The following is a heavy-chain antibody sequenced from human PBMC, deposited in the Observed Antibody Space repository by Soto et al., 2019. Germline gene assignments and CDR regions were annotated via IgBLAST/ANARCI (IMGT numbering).Heavy chain of an antibody. CDR1: GFSFSSFA. V-gene: IGHV3-23*01. CDR3: AKTRGSMIYAISVYGMDV. CDR2: ISGSAEST. J-gene: IGHJ6*02. Sequence: EVQLLESGGGFIHPGGSLRLSCAASGFSFSSFAMNWVRQAPGKGLDWVSIISGSAESTFYADFVKGRFTISRDNSKSTLYLQINSLRAEDTAVYYCAKTRGSMIYAISVYGMDVWGQGTTVTVSS. D-gene: IGHD2-8*01.